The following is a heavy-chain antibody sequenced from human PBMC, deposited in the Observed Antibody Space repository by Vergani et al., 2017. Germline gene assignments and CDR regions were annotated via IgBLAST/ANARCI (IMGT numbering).Heavy chain of an antibody. CDR1: NDSVSNTFYY. Sequence: QVQLQESGPGLVKPSETLSLTCTVSNDSVSNTFYYWGWIRQTPVKGLEWIGSIFYSGDTYYNPSLEGRVTMSVDTSKSQFSLKLNYVTAADTAVDYCTGHWAMVAANNWFDAWGQGTLVTVSS. D-gene: IGHD2-15*01. J-gene: IGHJ5*01. V-gene: IGHV4-39*01. CDR3: TGHWAMVAANNWFDA. CDR2: IFYSGDT.